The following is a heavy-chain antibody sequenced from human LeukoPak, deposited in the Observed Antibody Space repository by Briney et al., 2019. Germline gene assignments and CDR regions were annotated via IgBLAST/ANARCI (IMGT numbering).Heavy chain of an antibody. D-gene: IGHD5-12*01. CDR2: IYTSGSP. CDR3: ARDWGYSGYDTYYYYGMDV. CDR1: GGSISSYY. J-gene: IGHJ6*02. V-gene: IGHV4-4*07. Sequence: PSETLSLTCTVSGGSISSYYWSWIRQPAGKGLEWIGRIYTSGSPNYNPSLKSRVTMPVDTSKNQFSLKLSSVTAADTAVYYCARDWGYSGYDTYYYYGMDVWGQGTTVTVSS.